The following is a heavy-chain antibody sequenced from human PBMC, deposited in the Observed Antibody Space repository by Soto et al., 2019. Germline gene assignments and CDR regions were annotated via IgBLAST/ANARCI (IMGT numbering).Heavy chain of an antibody. D-gene: IGHD1-26*01. CDR3: EVQPTTLGATTNWFDR. J-gene: IGHJ5*02. CDR2: ISGSGGST. V-gene: IGHV3-23*01. Sequence: GGSLRLSCAASGFTFSSYAMSWVRQAPGKGLEWVSAISGSGGSTYYADSVKGRFTISRDNSKNTRYLQMNSLRAEDTAVYYCEVQPTTLGATTNWFDRWGQGTLVTVSS. CDR1: GFTFSSYA.